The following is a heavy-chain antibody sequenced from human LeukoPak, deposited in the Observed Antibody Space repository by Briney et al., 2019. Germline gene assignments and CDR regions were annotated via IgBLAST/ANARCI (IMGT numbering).Heavy chain of an antibody. CDR1: GGSISDYY. D-gene: IGHD3-22*01. J-gene: IGHJ1*01. V-gene: IGHV4-59*01. CDR3: ARAHEVNYFQH. CDR2: IYYTGST. Sequence: SETLSLTCTVSGGSISDYYWGWIRQPPGKGLEWIGYIYYTGSTNYNPSLKSRVTISVDTSKNQFSLKLSSVTAADTAVYYCARAHEVNYFQHWGQGTLVTVSS.